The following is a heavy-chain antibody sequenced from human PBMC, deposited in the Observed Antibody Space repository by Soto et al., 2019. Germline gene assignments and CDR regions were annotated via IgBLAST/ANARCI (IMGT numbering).Heavy chain of an antibody. CDR1: GGSISSSSYY. J-gene: IGHJ6*02. D-gene: IGHD2-2*01. CDR2: IYYSGST. Sequence: QLQLQESGPGLVKPSETLSLTCTVSGGSISSSSYYWGWVRQPPGKGLEWIGCIYYSGSTYYNPYLTTRITISVDTSKTQFSLKLSSVTAADTAVYYGARHGGDIVVVPGSGYYGMDVWGQGTTVTVSS. V-gene: IGHV4-39*01. CDR3: ARHGGDIVVVPGSGYYGMDV.